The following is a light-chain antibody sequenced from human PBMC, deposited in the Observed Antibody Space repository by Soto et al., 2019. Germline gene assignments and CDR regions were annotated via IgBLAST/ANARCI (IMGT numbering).Light chain of an antibody. V-gene: IGKV3-15*01. J-gene: IGKJ5*01. CDR1: QSVSSN. Sequence: EIAMTQSPATLSVSPGERATLSCRASQSVSSNLAWYQQKPGQAPRLLIYGASTKATSIRAKFSGSKSGTEFTLAIISLKAEDIAVYYCQQYNNWPPTFGQGTPLEI. CDR2: GAS. CDR3: QQYNNWPPT.